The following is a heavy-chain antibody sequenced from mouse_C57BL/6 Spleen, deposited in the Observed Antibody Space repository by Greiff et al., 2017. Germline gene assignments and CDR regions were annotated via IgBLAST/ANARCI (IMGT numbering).Heavy chain of an antibody. CDR2: INPSSGYT. V-gene: IGHV1-4*01. D-gene: IGHD6-1*01. CDR3: GRPSGPWYFGV. J-gene: IGHJ1*03. CDR1: GYTFTSYT. Sequence: VQVVESGAELARPGASVKMSCKASGYTFTSYTMHWVKQRPGQGLEWIGYINPSSGYTKYNQKFKDKATLTADKSSSTAYMQLSSLTSEDSAVYYCGRPSGPWYFGVWGTGTTVTVSS.